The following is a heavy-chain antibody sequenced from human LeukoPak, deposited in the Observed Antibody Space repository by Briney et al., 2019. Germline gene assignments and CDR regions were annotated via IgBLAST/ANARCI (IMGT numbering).Heavy chain of an antibody. Sequence: SETLSLTCTVSGYSISSGYYWGWIRQPPGKGLEWIGSIYHSGSTYYNPSLKSRVTISVDTSKNQFSLKLSSVTAADTAVYYCARDLLSHDYGDYVGLFDYWGQGTLVTVSS. CDR3: ARDLLSHDYGDYVGLFDY. J-gene: IGHJ4*02. D-gene: IGHD4-17*01. CDR1: GYSISSGYY. V-gene: IGHV4-38-2*02. CDR2: IYHSGST.